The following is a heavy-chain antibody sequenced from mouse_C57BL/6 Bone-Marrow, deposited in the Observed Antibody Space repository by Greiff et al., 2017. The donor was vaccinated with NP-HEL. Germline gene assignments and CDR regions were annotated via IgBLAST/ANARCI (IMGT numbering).Heavy chain of an antibody. J-gene: IGHJ3*01. CDR1: GFTFSSYA. V-gene: IGHV5-9-1*02. D-gene: IGHD1-1*01. CDR2: ISSGGDYI. Sequence: EVKLVESGEGLVKPGGSLKLSCAASGFTFSSYAMSWVRQTPEKRLEWVAYISSGGDYIYYADTVKGRFTISRDNARKTLYLQMSSLKSEDTAMYYCTRDQSYYYYGSTRFAYWGQGTLVTVSA. CDR3: TRDQSYYYYGSTRFAY.